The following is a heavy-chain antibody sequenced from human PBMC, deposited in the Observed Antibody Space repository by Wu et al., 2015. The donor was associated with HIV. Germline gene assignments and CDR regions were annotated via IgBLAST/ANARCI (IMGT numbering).Heavy chain of an antibody. V-gene: IGHV1-46*01. Sequence: QVQLVQSGAEVKKPGASVKVSCKASGYTFTRYYIHWVRQAPGQGLEWMGILKPSGGSTGYAQKFQGRVTMTRDTSTNIVYMELNNLRSDDTAVYYCARAHLDTVVVRVAPEETGYLDLWGRGNAGQRLL. CDR1: GYTFTRYY. CDR2: LKPSGGST. J-gene: IGHJ4*02. CDR3: ARAHLDTVVVRVAPEETGYLDL. D-gene: IGHD2-2*03.